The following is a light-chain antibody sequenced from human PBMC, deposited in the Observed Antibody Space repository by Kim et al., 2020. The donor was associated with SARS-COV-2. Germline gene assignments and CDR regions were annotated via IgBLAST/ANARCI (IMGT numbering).Light chain of an antibody. CDR3: QVWDVGHPV. J-gene: IGLJ3*02. CDR1: NIGSKS. V-gene: IGLV3-21*04. CDR2: YDS. Sequence: SYELTQPPSVSVAPGKTARITCGGNNIGSKSVHWCQQKPGQAPVLVIYYDSDRPSGIPERFSGSNSGNTATLTINRVEAGDEADYFCQVWDVGHPVFGGGTKMGVL.